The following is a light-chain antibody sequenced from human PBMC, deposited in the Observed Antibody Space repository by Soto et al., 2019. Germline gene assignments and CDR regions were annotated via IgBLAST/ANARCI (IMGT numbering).Light chain of an antibody. V-gene: IGKV1-6*02. J-gene: IGKJ1*01. CDR1: RDISDD. CDR2: AGS. CDR3: RQTFDYPRT. Sequence: AIQLTQSPTSLSASVGDRVTITCRASRDISDDLGWYQHKRGRAPKLLISAGSRLQGGVPSRFRGSGSGAEFPLTIASLQPEDCALYYCRQTFDYPRTCGRGTKVEIK.